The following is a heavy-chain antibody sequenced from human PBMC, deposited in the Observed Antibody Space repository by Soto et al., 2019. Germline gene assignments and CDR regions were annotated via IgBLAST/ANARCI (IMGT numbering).Heavy chain of an antibody. CDR2: IYWDDDK. CDR3: ALRRSTYYYDSTFDP. V-gene: IGHV2-5*02. CDR1: GFSLSTSGVG. D-gene: IGHD3-22*01. J-gene: IGHJ5*02. Sequence: QITLKESGPTLVKPTQTLTLTCTFSGFSLSTSGVGVGWIRQPPGKALEWLALIYWDDDKRYSPSLKSRLTTTNDTSKNQIVLTMTNMDPVDTATYYCALRRSTYYYDSTFDPWGQGTLVTVSS.